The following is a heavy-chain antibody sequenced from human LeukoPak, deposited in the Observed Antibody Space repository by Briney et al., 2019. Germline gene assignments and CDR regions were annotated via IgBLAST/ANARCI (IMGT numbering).Heavy chain of an antibody. Sequence: SETLSLTCTVSGGSISSGSYYWSRIRQPAGKGLEWIGRIYTSGSTNYNPSLKSRVTISVDTSKNQFSLKLSSVTAADTAVYYCARQGSGPFAFDIWGQGTMVTVSS. CDR1: GGSISSGSYY. CDR2: IYTSGST. V-gene: IGHV4-61*02. CDR3: ARQGSGPFAFDI. J-gene: IGHJ3*02. D-gene: IGHD3-10*01.